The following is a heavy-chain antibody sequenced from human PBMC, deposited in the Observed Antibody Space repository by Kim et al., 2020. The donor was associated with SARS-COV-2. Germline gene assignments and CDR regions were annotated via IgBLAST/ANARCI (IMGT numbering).Heavy chain of an antibody. CDR1: GFTFSSYT. Sequence: GGSLRLSCAASGFTFSSYTMHWVRQAPGKGLEWVAVISYDGSNIYYADSVKGRFTISRDNSKNTLYLQMNSLRAEDTAVYYCARGTRTMVRGVIIPIDYWGQGTLVTVSS. CDR3: ARGTRTMVRGVIIPIDY. D-gene: IGHD3-10*01. J-gene: IGHJ4*02. CDR2: ISYDGSNI. V-gene: IGHV3-30*04.